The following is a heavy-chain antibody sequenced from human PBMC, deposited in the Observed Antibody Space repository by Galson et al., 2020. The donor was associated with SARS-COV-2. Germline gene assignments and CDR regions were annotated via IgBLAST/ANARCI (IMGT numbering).Heavy chain of an antibody. CDR3: ARNGRDCSGGICYGAEYFQR. CDR2: ISSSGSYT. CDR1: GFTFSDYY. J-gene: IGHJ1*01. V-gene: IGHV3-11*06. Sequence: GESLKISCAASGFTFSDYYMSWIRQAPGKGLEWVSYISSSGSYTNYGDPGKGRFTISRDNAKNSLYLQMNSLRAEDTAVYYCARNGRDCSGGICYGAEYFQRWGQGTLVTVSS. D-gene: IGHD2-15*01.